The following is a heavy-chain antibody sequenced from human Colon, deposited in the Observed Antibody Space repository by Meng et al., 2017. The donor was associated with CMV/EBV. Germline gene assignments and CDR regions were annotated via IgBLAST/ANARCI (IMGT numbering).Heavy chain of an antibody. CDR1: DGSVSSNDGF. CDR3: ARDVMLPAPFFDP. CDR2: NQYGGNN. V-gene: IGHV4-61*08. D-gene: IGHD2-2*01. J-gene: IGHJ5*02. Sequence: SDGSVSSNDGFWSWLRQPPEKGVEWIEYNQYGGNNNNNPSLKSRVTMSIETSKNQFSLTLFSVTAADTAVYYCARDVMLPAPFFDPWGQGTLVTVSS.